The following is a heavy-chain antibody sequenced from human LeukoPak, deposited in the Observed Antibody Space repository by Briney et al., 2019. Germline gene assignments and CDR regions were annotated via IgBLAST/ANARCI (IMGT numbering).Heavy chain of an antibody. CDR1: GGTSSSYA. Sequence: SVKVSCKASGGTSSSYAISWVRQAPGQGLEWMGGIIPIFGTANYAQKFQGRVTITADESTSTAYMELSSLRSEDTAVYYCARDLFGLIAVAGGGIDYWGQGTLVTVSS. D-gene: IGHD6-19*01. CDR2: IIPIFGTA. V-gene: IGHV1-69*13. J-gene: IGHJ4*02. CDR3: ARDLFGLIAVAGGGIDY.